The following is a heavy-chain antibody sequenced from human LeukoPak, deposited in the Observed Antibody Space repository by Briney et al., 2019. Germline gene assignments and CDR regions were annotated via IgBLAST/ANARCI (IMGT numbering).Heavy chain of an antibody. CDR2: ISAYNGNT. D-gene: IGHD3-16*01. Sequence: ASVKVSCKASGGTFTSYGISWVRQAPGQGLEWMGWISAYNGNTNYAQKLQGRVTMTTDTSTSTAYMELRSLRSDDTAVYYCARDDIMITFGGPRASAFDIWGQGTMVTVSS. CDR3: ARDDIMITFGGPRASAFDI. CDR1: GGTFTSYG. V-gene: IGHV1-18*01. J-gene: IGHJ3*02.